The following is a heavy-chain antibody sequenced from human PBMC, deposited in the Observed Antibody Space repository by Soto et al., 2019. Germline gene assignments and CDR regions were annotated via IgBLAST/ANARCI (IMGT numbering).Heavy chain of an antibody. J-gene: IGHJ6*02. CDR1: GYTFTSYD. V-gene: IGHV1-8*01. Sequence: GASVKVSCKASGYTFTSYDINWVRQATGQGLEWMGWMNPNSGNTGYAQKFQGRVTMTRNTSISTAYMELSSLRSEDTAVYYCARVEVDYGDYGGYYYYGMDVWGQGTTVTVSS. CDR2: MNPNSGNT. D-gene: IGHD4-17*01. CDR3: ARVEVDYGDYGGYYYYGMDV.